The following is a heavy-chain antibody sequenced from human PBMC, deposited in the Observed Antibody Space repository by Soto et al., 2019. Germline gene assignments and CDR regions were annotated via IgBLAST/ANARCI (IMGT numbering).Heavy chain of an antibody. J-gene: IGHJ6*02. V-gene: IGHV1-69*12. CDR2: IIPIFDTA. CDR1: GGTFSSYA. CDR3: AGHSSGVPGYYYGMDV. D-gene: IGHD3-22*01. Sequence: QVQLVQSGAEVKKPGSSVKVSCKASGGTFSSYAISWVRQAPGQGLEWMGVIIPIFDTADYAQKFQGRVTITADESTNTAYMELSSLRSEDTAVYYCAGHSSGVPGYYYGMDVWGQGNTVTVSS.